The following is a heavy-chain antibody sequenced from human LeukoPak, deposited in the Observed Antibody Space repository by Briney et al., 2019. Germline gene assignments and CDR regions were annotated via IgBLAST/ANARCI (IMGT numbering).Heavy chain of an antibody. V-gene: IGHV3-74*01. CDR2: INRDGRST. CDR1: GFTFSDYW. Sequence: GGSLRLSCAASGFTFSDYWMHWVRQAPGKGPAWVSRINRDGRSTNYADSVKGRFTISRDNAKNTLYLQMDSLRAEDTAVYYCARDGSGWSFDYWGQGTLVTVSS. J-gene: IGHJ4*02. D-gene: IGHD6-19*01. CDR3: ARDGSGWSFDY.